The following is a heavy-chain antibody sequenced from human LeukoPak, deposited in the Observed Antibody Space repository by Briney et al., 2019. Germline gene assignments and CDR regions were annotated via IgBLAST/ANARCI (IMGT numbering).Heavy chain of an antibody. Sequence: PSETLSLTCAVYGGSFSGYYWSWIRQPPGKGLEWIGEINHSGSTNYNPSLKSRVTISVDTSKNQFSLKLSSVTAADTAVYYRARGWSRDQLEWPVYYYYMDVWCKGTTVTVSS. D-gene: IGHD6-19*01. CDR3: ARGWSRDQLEWPVYYYYMDV. J-gene: IGHJ6*03. V-gene: IGHV4-34*01. CDR2: INHSGST. CDR1: GGSFSGYY.